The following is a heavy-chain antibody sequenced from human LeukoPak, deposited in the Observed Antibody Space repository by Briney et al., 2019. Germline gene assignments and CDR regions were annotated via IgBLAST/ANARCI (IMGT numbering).Heavy chain of an antibody. Sequence: SQTLSLIRAISAHRVSSSNTAWSWIRQSPSKGLEWQGRTYFRTEWCYDYASSVRSRISIKPDTSKNQGSLQMNCVTTDDTAVYYCVRGSYASVWRWGEACLVTVSS. CDR3: VRGSYASVWR. V-gene: IGHV6-1*01. D-gene: IGHD6-19*01. CDR2: TYFRTEWCY. J-gene: IGHJ4*02. CDR1: AHRVSSSNTA.